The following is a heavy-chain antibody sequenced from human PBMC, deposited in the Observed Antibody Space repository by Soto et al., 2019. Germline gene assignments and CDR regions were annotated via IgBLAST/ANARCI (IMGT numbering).Heavy chain of an antibody. CDR2: ISSGGTYI. Sequence: EVQLVESGGGLDKPGGSLRISCAASGFTFSSYSMNWVRQAPGKGLEWISSISSGGTYIYYADSAKGRFTISRDNAKNSLYLQLSTLRVEDTAVYYCARHRYSGSPDYWGQGTLVTVSS. V-gene: IGHV3-21*02. D-gene: IGHD1-26*01. CDR3: ARHRYSGSPDY. CDR1: GFTFSSYS. J-gene: IGHJ4*02.